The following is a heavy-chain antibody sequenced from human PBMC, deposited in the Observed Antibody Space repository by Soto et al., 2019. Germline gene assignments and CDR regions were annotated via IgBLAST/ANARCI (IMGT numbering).Heavy chain of an antibody. J-gene: IGHJ5*02. CDR2: IYPGDSDT. V-gene: IGHV5-51*01. D-gene: IGHD2-2*01. CDR1: GYSFTSYW. Sequence: EVQLVQSGAEVKKPGESLQISCKGSGYSFTSYWIGWVRQMPGKGLEWMGIIYPGDSDTRYSPSFQGQVTISADKSISTAYLQWSSLKASDTAMYYCARRGYCSSTSCRTWFDPWGQGTLVTVSS. CDR3: ARRGYCSSTSCRTWFDP.